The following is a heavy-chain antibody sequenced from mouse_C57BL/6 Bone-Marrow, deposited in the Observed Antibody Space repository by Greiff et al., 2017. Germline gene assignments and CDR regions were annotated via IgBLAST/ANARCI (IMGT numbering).Heavy chain of an antibody. V-gene: IGHV5-12*01. Sequence: EVQLVESGGGLVQPGGSLKLSCAASGFTFSDYYMYWVRQTPEKRLEWVAYISNGGGSTYYPDTVKGRFTISRDNAKNTRYLQMSRLKSEDTAMYYVAREDEGRFAYWGQGTLVTVSA. CDR2: ISNGGGST. J-gene: IGHJ3*01. CDR3: AREDEGRFAY. CDR1: GFTFSDYY.